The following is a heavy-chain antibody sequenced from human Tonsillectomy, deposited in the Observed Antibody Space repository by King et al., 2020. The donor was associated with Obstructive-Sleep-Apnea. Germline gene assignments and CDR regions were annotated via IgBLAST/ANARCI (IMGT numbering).Heavy chain of an antibody. V-gene: IGHV1-18*01. CDR1: GYTFTSYG. CDR3: ARDQAHDGSGYYYVTFDS. D-gene: IGHD3-22*01. J-gene: IGHJ4*02. CDR2: ISAYNGIT. Sequence: QLVQSGAEVKKPGASVKVSCKASGYTFTSYGISWVRQAPGQGLEWMGWISAYNGITNYAQKLQGRVTMTTHTSTSTAYMELRSRRSDDTAVYYCARDQAHDGSGYYYVTFDSWGKGTLATAS.